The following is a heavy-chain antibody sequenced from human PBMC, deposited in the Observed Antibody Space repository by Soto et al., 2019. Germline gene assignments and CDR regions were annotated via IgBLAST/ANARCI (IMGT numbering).Heavy chain of an antibody. V-gene: IGHV3-48*03. J-gene: IGHJ4*02. CDR3: AREFSCGVY. D-gene: IGHD6-19*01. CDR2: ISSSGSII. Sequence: EVQLVESGGGLVQPGGSLRLSCAASGFTFSSYEMNWVRQAPGKGLEWISYISSSGSIIYYADSVKGRFTISRDNAKNSLYLLMHSLRAGDTAVYYCAREFSCGVYWGQGTLVTVSS. CDR1: GFTFSSYE.